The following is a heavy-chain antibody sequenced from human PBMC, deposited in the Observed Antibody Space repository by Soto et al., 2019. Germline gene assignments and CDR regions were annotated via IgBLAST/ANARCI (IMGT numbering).Heavy chain of an antibody. Sequence: ASVKVSCKASGYTFTSSGISWVRQAPGQGLEWMGWISTDNGNTNYAQHLQGRVSMTTDTSTSTAYMDLRSLRSDDTAVYYCASNSYGYIFYDYWGQGTLVTVSS. D-gene: IGHD5-18*01. CDR2: ISTDNGNT. CDR3: ASNSYGYIFYDY. V-gene: IGHV1-18*01. J-gene: IGHJ4*02. CDR1: GYTFTSSG.